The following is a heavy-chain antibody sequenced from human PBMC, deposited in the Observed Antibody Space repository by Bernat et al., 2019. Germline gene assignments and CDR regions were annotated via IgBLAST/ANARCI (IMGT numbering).Heavy chain of an antibody. Sequence: EVQLVESGGGLVKPGGSLRLSCAASGFTFSSYSMNWVRQAPGKGLEWVSSISSSSSYIYYADSVKGRFTISRDNTKNSLYLQMNSLRAEDTAVYYCARQGSGYGMDVWGQGTTVTVSS. D-gene: IGHD3-10*01. CDR2: ISSSSSYI. CDR1: GFTFSSYS. V-gene: IGHV3-21*01. J-gene: IGHJ6*02. CDR3: ARQGSGYGMDV.